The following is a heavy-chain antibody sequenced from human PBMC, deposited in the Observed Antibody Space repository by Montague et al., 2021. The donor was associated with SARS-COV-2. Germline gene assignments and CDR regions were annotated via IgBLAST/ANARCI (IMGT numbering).Heavy chain of an antibody. Sequence: SETLSLTCAVSGGSISSSNWWSWVRQPPGKGLEWIGEIYHSGRTXYNPSLKGRVTISVDKSKSQFSLKLSSVTAADTAVYYCASRGAGWFGSNPERFDYWGQGTLVTVSS. CDR3: ASRGAGWFGSNPERFDY. CDR1: GGSISSSNW. V-gene: IGHV4-4*02. J-gene: IGHJ4*02. CDR2: IYHSGRT. D-gene: IGHD3-10*01.